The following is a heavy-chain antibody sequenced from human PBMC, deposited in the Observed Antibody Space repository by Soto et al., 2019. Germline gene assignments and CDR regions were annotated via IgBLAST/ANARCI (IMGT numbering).Heavy chain of an antibody. CDR2: IYYSGST. D-gene: IGHD2-2*01. Sequence: SETLSLTCTVSGGSISSYYWSWIRQPPGKGLEWIGYIYYSGSTNYNPSLKSRVTISVDTSKNQFSLKLNSVTAADTAVYYCARAKGGSSTSKDFDYWGQGTLVTVSS. J-gene: IGHJ4*02. V-gene: IGHV4-59*12. CDR1: GGSISSYY. CDR3: ARAKGGSSTSKDFDY.